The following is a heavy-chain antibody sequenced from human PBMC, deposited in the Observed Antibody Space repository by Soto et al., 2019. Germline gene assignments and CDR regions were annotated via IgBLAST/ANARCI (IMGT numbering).Heavy chain of an antibody. Sequence: PGGSLRLSCAASGFTFSSYWMSWVRQAPGKGLEWVANIKQDGSEKYYVDSVKGRFTISRDNAKNSLYLQMNSLRAEDTAVYYCAREKVGPMVRGVIPQYYYYGMDVWGQGTTVTVSS. CDR3: AREKVGPMVRGVIPQYYYYGMDV. CDR2: IKQDGSEK. CDR1: GFTFSSYW. V-gene: IGHV3-7*01. D-gene: IGHD3-10*01. J-gene: IGHJ6*02.